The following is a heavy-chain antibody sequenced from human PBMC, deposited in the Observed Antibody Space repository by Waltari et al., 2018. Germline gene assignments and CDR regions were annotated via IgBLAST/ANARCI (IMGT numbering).Heavy chain of an antibody. CDR2: IIPILGIA. J-gene: IGHJ3*02. Sequence: QVQLVQSGAEVKKPGSSVKVSCKASGGTFSSYAISWVRQAPGQGLEWMGGIIPILGIANYAQKFQGRVTITADKSTSTAYMELSSLRSEDTAVYYCASGTHGPSREPHDAFDIWGQGTMVTVSS. CDR1: GGTFSSYA. CDR3: ASGTHGPSREPHDAFDI. V-gene: IGHV1-69*10. D-gene: IGHD1-1*01.